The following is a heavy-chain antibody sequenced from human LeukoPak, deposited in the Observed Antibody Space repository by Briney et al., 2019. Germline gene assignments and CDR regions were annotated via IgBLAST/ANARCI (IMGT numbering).Heavy chain of an antibody. V-gene: IGHV3-53*04. D-gene: IGHD3-10*01. CDR3: ARDRVTMVRGVIQNSYYYYGMDV. J-gene: IGHJ6*02. CDR2: IYSGGST. Sequence: GGSLRLSCAASGFTASSNYMSWVRQAPGKGLEWVSVIYSGGSTYYADSVKGRFTISRHNSKNTLYLQVNSLRAEDTAVYYCARDRVTMVRGVIQNSYYYYGMDVWGQGTTVTVSS. CDR1: GFTASSNY.